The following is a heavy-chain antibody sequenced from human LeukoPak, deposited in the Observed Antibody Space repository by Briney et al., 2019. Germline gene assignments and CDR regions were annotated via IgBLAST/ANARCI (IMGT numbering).Heavy chain of an antibody. CDR2: INPSGGST. D-gene: IGHD3-3*01. J-gene: IGHJ4*02. CDR3: ARERHSYDFWRRGFDY. Sequence: GASVKVSCKASGYTFTGYYMHWVRQAPGQGLEWMGIINPSGGSTSYAQEFQGRVTMTRDMSTSTVYMELSSLRSEDTAVYYCARERHSYDFWRRGFDYWGQGTLVTVSS. V-gene: IGHV1-46*01. CDR1: GYTFTGYY.